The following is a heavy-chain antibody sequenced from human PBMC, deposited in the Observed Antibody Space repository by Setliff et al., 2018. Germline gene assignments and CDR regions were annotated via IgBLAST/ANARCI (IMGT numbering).Heavy chain of an antibody. CDR3: ARLYIVVVVAATPAWFDP. Sequence: LSLTCTVSGGSISSHYWSWIRQPPGKGLEWIGYIYYSGSTNYNPSLKSRVTISVDTSKNQFSLKLSSVTAADTAVYYCARLYIVVVVAATPAWFDPWGQGTLVTVSS. J-gene: IGHJ5*02. CDR2: IYYSGST. V-gene: IGHV4-59*11. CDR1: GGSISSHY. D-gene: IGHD2-15*01.